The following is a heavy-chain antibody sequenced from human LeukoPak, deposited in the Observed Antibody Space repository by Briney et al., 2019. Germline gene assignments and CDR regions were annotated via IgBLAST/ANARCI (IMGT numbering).Heavy chain of an antibody. CDR3: TTDRPTVPLDY. V-gene: IGHV3-15*01. CDR2: IKSKTDGGTT. D-gene: IGHD4-17*01. Sequence: SSETLSLTCAVYGGSFSGYYWSWVRQAPGKGLEWVGRIKSKTDGGTTDYAAPVKGRFTISRDDSKNTLYLQMNSLKTEDTAVYYCTTDRPTVPLDYWGQGTLVTVSS. CDR1: GGSFSGYY. J-gene: IGHJ4*02.